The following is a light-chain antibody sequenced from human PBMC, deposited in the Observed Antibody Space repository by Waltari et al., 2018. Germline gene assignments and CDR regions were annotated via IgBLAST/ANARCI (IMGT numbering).Light chain of an antibody. CDR2: DAS. V-gene: IGKV1-33*01. CDR1: QDISTS. J-gene: IGKJ2*01. Sequence: TSQATQDISTSLSWFKQKPGKAPQLLIYDASNLQAGVPERFSGTGSGTAFSFTITSLQPEDSATYYCQHYHSLPYTFGRGTKLQIK. CDR3: QHYHSLPYT.